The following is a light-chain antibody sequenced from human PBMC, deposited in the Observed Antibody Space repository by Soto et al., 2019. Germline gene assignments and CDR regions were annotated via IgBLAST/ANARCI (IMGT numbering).Light chain of an antibody. CDR2: GAS. V-gene: IGKV3-20*01. CDR3: QQYSSSPPRYT. J-gene: IGKJ2*01. Sequence: EIVLTQSPGTLSLSPGERATLSCRASQFVSSSYLAWYQQKPGLAPRLLIHGASSRATGIPDRFSGSGSGTDFTLTISRLEPEDFAVYYCQQYSSSPPRYTFGQGTKLEIK. CDR1: QFVSSSY.